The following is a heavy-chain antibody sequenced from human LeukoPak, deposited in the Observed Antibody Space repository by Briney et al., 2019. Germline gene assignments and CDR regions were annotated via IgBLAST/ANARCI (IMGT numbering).Heavy chain of an antibody. CDR1: GFSLSTSGVG. D-gene: IGHD3-10*01. V-gene: IGHV4-61*05. Sequence: SGPTLVKPTQTLTLTCIFSGFSLSTSGVGVAWIRQPPGKALEWLAYIHYSGSTNYNPSLRSRVTISVDTSKNQFSLKLSSVTAADTAVYYCAGNSASSYGNQPSWGQGTLVTVSS. CDR2: IHYSGST. CDR3: AGNSASSYGNQPS. J-gene: IGHJ4*02.